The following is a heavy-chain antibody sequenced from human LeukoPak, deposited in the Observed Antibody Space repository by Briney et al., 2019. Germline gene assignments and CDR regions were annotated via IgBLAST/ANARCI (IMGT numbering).Heavy chain of an antibody. CDR2: TFSSGAT. V-gene: IGHV4-4*09. J-gene: IGHJ4*02. Sequence: PSETLSVTCIVSGGSMSGYYWSWIRQPPGKGLEWIGHTFSSGATTYNPSLKSRVTISVDTSRSQFSLNLSSVTAADTAVYYCARRSRDGYFLDSWGQGTLVTVSS. CDR3: ARRSRDGYFLDS. D-gene: IGHD5-24*01. CDR1: GGSMSGYY.